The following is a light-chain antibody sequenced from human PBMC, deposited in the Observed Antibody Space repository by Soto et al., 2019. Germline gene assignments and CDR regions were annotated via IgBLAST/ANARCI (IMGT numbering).Light chain of an antibody. J-gene: IGKJ3*01. V-gene: IGKV1-33*01. CDR2: DAS. CDR1: HDISNY. Sequence: DIQMTQSPSSLSASVGDRVTMTCQASHDISNYLNWYQQKPGKAPKLLIYDASNLETGVPSRFSGSRSGTDFTFTISSLQPEDIATYYFQQYDNLPFTFGPGTKVDFK. CDR3: QQYDNLPFT.